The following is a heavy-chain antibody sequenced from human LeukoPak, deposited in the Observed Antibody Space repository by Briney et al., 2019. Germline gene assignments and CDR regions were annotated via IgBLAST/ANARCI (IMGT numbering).Heavy chain of an antibody. CDR2: INGDGSTT. CDR3: ARGGSGTFYYYYGMDV. V-gene: IGHV3-74*01. D-gene: IGHD3-10*01. CDR1: GFTFSSYW. J-gene: IGHJ6*02. Sequence: SGGSLRLSCATSGFTFSSYWMHWVRQVPGKGLVWVSHINGDGSTTSYADSVKGRFTISRDNAKNTLYLQVNSLRAEDTAVYYCARGGSGTFYYYYGMDVWGQGTQVTVSS.